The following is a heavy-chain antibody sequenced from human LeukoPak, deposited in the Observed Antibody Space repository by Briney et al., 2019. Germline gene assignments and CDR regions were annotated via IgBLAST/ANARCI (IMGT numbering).Heavy chain of an antibody. V-gene: IGHV4-34*01. CDR2: INHSGYT. CDR1: GESSFSSYY. D-gene: IGHD3-22*01. CDR3: SRQVVGNDY. Sequence: PSETLSLTCAVYGESSFSSYYWSWIRQPPGGALEWIGEINHSGYTNYNPSLKSRVTLSIDTSKNQFSLRVTSVTAADTAVYYCSRQVVGNDYWGQGTLVTVSS. J-gene: IGHJ4*02.